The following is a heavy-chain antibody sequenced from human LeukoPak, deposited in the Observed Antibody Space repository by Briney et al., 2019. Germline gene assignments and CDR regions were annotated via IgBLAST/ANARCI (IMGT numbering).Heavy chain of an antibody. V-gene: IGHV3-21*01. CDR3: ATDLIHYYASGAKT. CDR2: ISTSGSYI. CDR1: GLTFGNYN. Sequence: SGGSLRLSCAASGLTFGNYNMNWVRQAPGKGLEWVSSISTSGSYIYYANSMKGRFTISRDNAKNSLYLQMNSLRVEDSAVYYCATDLIHYYASGAKTWGQGTLVTVSS. J-gene: IGHJ5*02. D-gene: IGHD3-10*01.